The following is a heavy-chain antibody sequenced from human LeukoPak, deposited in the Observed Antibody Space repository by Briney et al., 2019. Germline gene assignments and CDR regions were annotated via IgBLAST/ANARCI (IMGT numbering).Heavy chain of an antibody. J-gene: IGHJ5*02. CDR1: GGSISSYY. Sequence: SETLSLTCTVSGGSISSYYWSWIRQPAGKGLEWIGRIYTSGSTNYNPSLKSRVTMSVDTSKNQFSLKLSSVTAADTAVYYCARVRPITIFGVVPEFDPWGQGTLVTVSS. D-gene: IGHD3-3*01. CDR3: ARVRPITIFGVVPEFDP. V-gene: IGHV4-4*07. CDR2: IYTSGST.